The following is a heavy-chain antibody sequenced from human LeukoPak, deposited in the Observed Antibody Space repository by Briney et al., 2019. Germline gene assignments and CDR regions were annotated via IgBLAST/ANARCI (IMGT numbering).Heavy chain of an antibody. V-gene: IGHV3-30*02. CDR1: GFTFSSYG. Sequence: GGSLRLSCAASGFTFSSYGMHWVRQAPGKGLEWVAFIRYDGSNKYYADSVKGRFTISRDNSKNTLYLQMNSLRAEDTAVYYCAKGNLGYRSGGSCRYYYYYGMDVWGQGTTVTVSS. J-gene: IGHJ6*02. D-gene: IGHD2-15*01. CDR2: IRYDGSNK. CDR3: AKGNLGYRSGGSCRYYYYYGMDV.